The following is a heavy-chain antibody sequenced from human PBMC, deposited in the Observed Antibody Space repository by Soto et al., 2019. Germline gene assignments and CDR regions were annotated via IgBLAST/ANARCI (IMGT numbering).Heavy chain of an antibody. CDR3: ARDATFGTKGGSFDI. J-gene: IGHJ3*02. D-gene: IGHD3-16*01. CDR2: IYSGGYT. Sequence: PGGSLRLSCAVSGFTVSNNYMSWVRQAPGKGLEGVSVIYSGGYTAYGDSVKGRFTISRDNSENTLYLQMNSLRVEDTAVYYCARDATFGTKGGSFDIWGHGTLVTVSS. CDR1: GFTVSNNY. V-gene: IGHV3-53*01.